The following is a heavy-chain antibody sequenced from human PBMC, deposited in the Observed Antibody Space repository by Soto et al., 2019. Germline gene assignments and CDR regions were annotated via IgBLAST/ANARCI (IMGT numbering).Heavy chain of an antibody. CDR3: ARFGSSSSWYGGYYMDV. V-gene: IGHV1-18*01. CDR2: ISAYNGNT. D-gene: IGHD6-13*01. CDR1: GYTFTSYG. Sequence: GASVKVSCKASGYTFTSYGISWVRQAPGQGLEWMGWISAYNGNTNYAQKLQGRVTMTTDTSTSTAYMELRSLRSDDTAVYYCARFGSSSSWYGGYYMDVWGKGTTVTVSS. J-gene: IGHJ6*03.